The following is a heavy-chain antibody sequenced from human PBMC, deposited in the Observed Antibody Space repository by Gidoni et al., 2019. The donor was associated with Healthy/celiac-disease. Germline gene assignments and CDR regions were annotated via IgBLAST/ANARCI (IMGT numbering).Heavy chain of an antibody. V-gene: IGHV3-33*01. CDR2: IWYDGSNK. CDR1: GFTFSSYG. Sequence: QVQLVESGGGVVQPGGSLRLSWAAAGFTFSSYGMPWVRQAPGKGLEVVAFIWYDGSNKYYADSVKGRFTISRDNSKTTLYLQMNSLRAEDTAVYYCARIPYSNFYYYYYGMDVWGQGTTVTVSS. CDR3: ARIPYSNFYYYYYGMDV. D-gene: IGHD4-4*01. J-gene: IGHJ6*02.